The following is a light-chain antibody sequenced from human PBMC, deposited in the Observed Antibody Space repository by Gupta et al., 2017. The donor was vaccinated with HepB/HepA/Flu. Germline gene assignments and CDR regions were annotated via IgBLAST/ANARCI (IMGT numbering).Light chain of an antibody. CDR3: SSYTSSSTVV. J-gene: IGLJ2*01. Sequence: QSALTQPAPASGSPGQSTTIAWTGTSSAVGGYNYVAWYQQHPAKTPKLMIYDVSKRPSGFSNRFSGSKSGNTASLTISGLQAEDEADYYCSSYTSSSTVVFGGGTKLTVL. V-gene: IGLV2-14*01. CDR2: DVS. CDR1: SSAVGGYNY.